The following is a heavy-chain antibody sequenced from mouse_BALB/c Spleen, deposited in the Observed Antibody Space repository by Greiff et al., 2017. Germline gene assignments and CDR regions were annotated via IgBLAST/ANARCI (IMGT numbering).Heavy chain of an antibody. Sequence: QVQLQQSGAELARPGASVKLSCKASGYTFTSYWMQWVKQRPGQVLEWIGAIYPGDGDTRYTQKFKGKATLTADKSSSTAYMQLSSLASEDSAVYYCARTGDYFDYWGQGTTLTVSS. CDR3: ARTGDYFDY. J-gene: IGHJ2*01. CDR2: IYPGDGDT. V-gene: IGHV1-87*01. CDR1: GYTFTSYW.